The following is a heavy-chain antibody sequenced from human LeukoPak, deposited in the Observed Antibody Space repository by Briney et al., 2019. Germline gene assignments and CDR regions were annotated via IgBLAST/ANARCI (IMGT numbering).Heavy chain of an antibody. J-gene: IGHJ4*02. V-gene: IGHV4-34*01. CDR3: ARGGAEFWDY. Sequence: SETLSLTCAVYGGSFTGYSWSWIRQPPRKGLEWIGEINHTGSNNYNPFLKGRVTISVDTSKNQFSLKLSSVSAAATAVYYCARGGAEFWDYWGQGTLVTVSS. CDR2: INHTGSN. D-gene: IGHD3-3*01. CDR1: GGSFTGYS.